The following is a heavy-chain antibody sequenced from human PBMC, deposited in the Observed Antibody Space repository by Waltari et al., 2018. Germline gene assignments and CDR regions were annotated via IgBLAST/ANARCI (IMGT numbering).Heavy chain of an antibody. CDR2: ISDDGSRI. CDR3: VRGFSTGPSSY. CDR1: GFSLGSFL. V-gene: IGHV3-74*01. D-gene: IGHD2-2*01. Sequence: EVLLVESGGGLVQPGESLRLSCAASGFSLGSFLTPWVRHVPANGLVSGSSISDDGSRIGYADSGKRRFTISRDNAENTRDLQMNRLRGDDTAVYCCVRGFSTGPSSYWGQGALVTVSS. J-gene: IGHJ4*02.